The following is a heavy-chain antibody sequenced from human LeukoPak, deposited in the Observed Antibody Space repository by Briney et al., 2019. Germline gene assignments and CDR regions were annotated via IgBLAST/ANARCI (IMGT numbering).Heavy chain of an antibody. CDR1: GGSISSYY. D-gene: IGHD3-10*02. Sequence: NTSETLSLTCTVSGGSISSYYWSWIRQPAGKGLEWIGRIYTSGSTNYNPPLKSRVTMSVDTSKNQFSLKLSSVTAADTAVYYCARITMSVAFDIWGQGTMVTVSS. CDR3: ARITMSVAFDI. V-gene: IGHV4-4*07. CDR2: IYTSGST. J-gene: IGHJ3*02.